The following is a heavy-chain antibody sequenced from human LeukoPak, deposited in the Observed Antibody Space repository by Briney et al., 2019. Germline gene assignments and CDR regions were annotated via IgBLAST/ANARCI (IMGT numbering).Heavy chain of an antibody. Sequence: SETLSLTCAVYGGSFSGYYWIWIRQPPGKGLEWIGEINHSGSTNYNPSLKSRVTISVDTSKNQFSLKLSSVTAADTAVYYCARRNWYSKRPPDYWGQGTLVTVSS. CDR3: ARRNWYSKRPPDY. CDR1: GGSFSGYY. J-gene: IGHJ4*02. V-gene: IGHV4-34*01. CDR2: INHSGST. D-gene: IGHD6-13*01.